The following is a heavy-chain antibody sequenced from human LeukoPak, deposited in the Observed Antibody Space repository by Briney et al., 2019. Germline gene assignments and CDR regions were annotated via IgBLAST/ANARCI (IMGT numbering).Heavy chain of an antibody. CDR1: GFTFMRHW. J-gene: IGHJ4*01. CDR3: VRGFGGGSPSGVFDL. D-gene: IGHD1-26*01. Sequence: PGGSLRLSCAASGFTFMRHWMHWVRQAPEKGVVWVSRVNSDESLTVYADSVKGRFTMSRDNTKNTLYLQMNSLRAEDTAVYYCVRGFGGGSPSGVFDLWGQGALVTVSS. V-gene: IGHV3-74*01. CDR2: VNSDESLT.